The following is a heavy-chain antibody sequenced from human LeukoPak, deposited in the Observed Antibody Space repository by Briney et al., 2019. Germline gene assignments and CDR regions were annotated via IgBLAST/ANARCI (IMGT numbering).Heavy chain of an antibody. D-gene: IGHD3-10*01. CDR2: INPNSGDT. CDR1: GYTFTCYY. CDR3: ARIRGSGAYDSGYSRWDFDY. J-gene: IGHJ4*02. Sequence: ASVKVSCKASGYTFTCYYFHWVRQAPGQGLEWMGWINPNSGDTNYAQKFQGRVTLTRDTSISTAYMNLSSLRSDDTAVYYCARIRGSGAYDSGYSRWDFDYWGQGTLVTVSS. V-gene: IGHV1-2*02.